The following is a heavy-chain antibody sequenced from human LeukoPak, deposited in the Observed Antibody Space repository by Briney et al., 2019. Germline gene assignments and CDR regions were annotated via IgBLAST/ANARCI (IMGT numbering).Heavy chain of an antibody. V-gene: IGHV3-66*01. J-gene: IGHJ3*01. Sequence: GGSLRLSCAASGFTFSTYSMSWVRQAPGKGLEWVSVIYSGGSTYYADSVKGRFTISRDNSKNTLYLQMNSLRAEDTAVYYCARYEDTAMVNWGQGTMVTVSS. CDR3: ARYEDTAMVN. D-gene: IGHD5-18*01. CDR2: IYSGGST. CDR1: GFTFSTYS.